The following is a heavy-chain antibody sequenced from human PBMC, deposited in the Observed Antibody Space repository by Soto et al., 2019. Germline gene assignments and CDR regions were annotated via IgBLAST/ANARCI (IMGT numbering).Heavy chain of an antibody. Sequence: GGSLRLSCAASGFTFSSYAMHWVRQAPAKGLEWVAVISYDGSNKYYADSVKGRFTISRDNSKNTLYLQMNSLRAADTAVYYCARDPDPSYSSSWYYYGMDVWGQGTTVTVSS. J-gene: IGHJ6*02. CDR3: ARDPDPSYSSSWYYYGMDV. CDR1: GFTFSSYA. D-gene: IGHD6-13*01. CDR2: ISYDGSNK. V-gene: IGHV3-30-3*01.